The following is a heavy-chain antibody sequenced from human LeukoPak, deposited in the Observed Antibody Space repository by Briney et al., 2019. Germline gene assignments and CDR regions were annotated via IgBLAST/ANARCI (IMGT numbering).Heavy chain of an antibody. J-gene: IGHJ4*02. V-gene: IGHV3-20*04. D-gene: IGHD2-2*01. CDR3: ARDLSASWYSLGY. CDR1: GFTPTDYG. CDR2: IDWSGEST. Sequence: GGSLRLSCAASGFTPTDYGMSWVRHAPGKGLEWVSCIDWSGESTLYADSVKGRFTISRDNAANVLYLQMNSLRAEDTDLYYCARDLSASWYSLGYWGRGTLVTVSS.